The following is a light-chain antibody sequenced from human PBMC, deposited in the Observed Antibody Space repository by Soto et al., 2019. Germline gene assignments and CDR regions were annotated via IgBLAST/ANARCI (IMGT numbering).Light chain of an antibody. CDR2: AAS. CDR1: QSISRY. Sequence: DIQMPQSPSSLSASVGDRVTITCRASQSISRYLNWYQQKPGKAPKLLIYAASSLKSGVPSRFTGSGSGTHFTLTISSLQPEDFVTYYCQQSYSTPWAFGRGTKVDIK. J-gene: IGKJ1*01. V-gene: IGKV1-39*01. CDR3: QQSYSTPWA.